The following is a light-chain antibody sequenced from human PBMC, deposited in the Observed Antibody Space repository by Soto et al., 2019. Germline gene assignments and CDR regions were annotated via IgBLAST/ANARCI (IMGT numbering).Light chain of an antibody. CDR1: NSDVGGYNF. Sequence: QSALTQPASVSGSPGQSITISCTGTNSDVGGYNFVSWYQQHPGKAPKLMIYEVSNRPSGVSNRFSGSKSGNTASLTISGLQPEDEADYYCSSYTSSSPWVFGGGTKVTVL. CDR2: EVS. CDR3: SSYTSSSPWV. J-gene: IGLJ3*02. V-gene: IGLV2-14*01.